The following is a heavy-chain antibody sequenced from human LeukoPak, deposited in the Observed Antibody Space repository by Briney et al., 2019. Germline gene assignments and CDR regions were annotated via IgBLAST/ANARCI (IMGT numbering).Heavy chain of an antibody. V-gene: IGHV3-21*04. CDR3: AINSRGGVIIYAPDY. J-gene: IGHJ4*02. Sequence: PGGSLRLSCAASGFTFSSYSMNWVRQAPGKGLEWVSSISSSSSYIYYADSVKGRFTISRDNAKNSLYLQMNSLRAEDTAVYYCAINSRGGVIIYAPDYWGQGTLVTVSS. CDR1: GFTFSSYS. D-gene: IGHD3-16*02. CDR2: ISSSSSYI.